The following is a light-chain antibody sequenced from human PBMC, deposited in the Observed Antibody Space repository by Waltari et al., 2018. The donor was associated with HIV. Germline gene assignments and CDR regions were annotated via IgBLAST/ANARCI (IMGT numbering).Light chain of an antibody. CDR2: AVS. CDR1: DTDVGTYNY. Sequence: QSALTQPASVSGSPGQSITISCTGTDTDVGTYNYVSWFQHHPGKAPNLIISAVSNRPSGVSHRFSGSKSGNTASLIISGLQAEDEASYYCTSYTTTNTWVFGGGTNLTVL. CDR3: TSYTTTNTWV. V-gene: IGLV2-14*01. J-gene: IGLJ3*02.